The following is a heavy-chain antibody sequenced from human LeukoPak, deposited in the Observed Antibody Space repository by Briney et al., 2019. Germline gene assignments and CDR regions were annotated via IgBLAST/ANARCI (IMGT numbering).Heavy chain of an antibody. J-gene: IGHJ4*02. CDR1: GGSFSGYY. Sequence: SETLSLTCAVYGGSFSGYYWSWIRQPPGKGLEWIGEIYHSGSTNYNPSLKSRVTISVDKSKNQFSLKLSSVTAADTAVYYCARSASTVVYWGQGTLVTVSS. CDR2: IYHSGST. V-gene: IGHV4-34*01. CDR3: ARSASTVVY. D-gene: IGHD4-23*01.